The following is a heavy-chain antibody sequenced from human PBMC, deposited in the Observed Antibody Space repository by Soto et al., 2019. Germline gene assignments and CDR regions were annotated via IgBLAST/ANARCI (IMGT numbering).Heavy chain of an antibody. CDR3: AKAAAGYFDL. Sequence: GSLRLSCAASGFTFSSYGMHWVRQAPGKGLEWVAVISYDGSNKYYADSVKGRFTISRDNSKNTLYLQMNSLRAEDTAVYYCAKAAAGYFDLWGRGTLVTVSS. V-gene: IGHV3-30*18. J-gene: IGHJ2*01. CDR1: GFTFSSYG. D-gene: IGHD6-25*01. CDR2: ISYDGSNK.